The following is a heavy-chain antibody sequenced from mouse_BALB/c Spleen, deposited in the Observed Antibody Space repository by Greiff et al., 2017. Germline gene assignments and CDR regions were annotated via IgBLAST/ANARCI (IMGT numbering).Heavy chain of an antibody. CDR2: ILPGSGST. CDR1: GYTFSSYW. V-gene: IGHV1-9*01. J-gene: IGHJ4*01. CDR3: ARSVLRPYYYAMDY. D-gene: IGHD1-2*01. Sequence: VQLQQSGAELMKPGASVKISCKATGYTFSSYWIEWVKQRPGHGLEWIGEILPGSGSTNYNEKFKGKATFTADTSSNTAYMQLSSLTSEDSAVYYCARSVLRPYYYAMDYWGQGTSVTVSS.